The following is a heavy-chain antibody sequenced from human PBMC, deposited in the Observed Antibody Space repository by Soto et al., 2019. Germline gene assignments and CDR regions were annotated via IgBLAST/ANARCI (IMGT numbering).Heavy chain of an antibody. CDR3: AKGRITIFGVVIQYYYYGMDV. J-gene: IGHJ6*02. CDR2: ISYDGSNK. Sequence: GSLRLSCAASGFTFSSYGMHWVRQAPGKGLEWVAVISYDGSNKYYADSVKGRFTISRDNSKNTLYLQMNSLRAEDTAVYYCAKGRITIFGVVIQYYYYGMDVWGQGTTVTVSS. V-gene: IGHV3-30*18. CDR1: GFTFSSYG. D-gene: IGHD3-3*01.